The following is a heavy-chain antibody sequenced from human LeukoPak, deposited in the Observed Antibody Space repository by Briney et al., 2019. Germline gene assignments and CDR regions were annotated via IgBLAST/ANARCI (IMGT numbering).Heavy chain of an antibody. D-gene: IGHD6-25*01. CDR2: ISASGTLT. V-gene: IGHV3-48*03. J-gene: IGHJ6*04. CDR1: GFSFSSYE. CDR3: ARDGTPSYSSGWVYMDV. Sequence: GESLRLSCAASGFSFSSYEMNWVRQAPGKGLEWISYISASGTLTHYADSVEGRFTISRDNAKNSLYLQMNSLRGEDTAVYYCARDGTPSYSSGWVYMDVWGKGTTVTIPS.